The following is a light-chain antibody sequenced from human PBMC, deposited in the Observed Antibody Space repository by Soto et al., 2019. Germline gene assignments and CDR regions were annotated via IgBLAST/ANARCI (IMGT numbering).Light chain of an antibody. J-gene: IGKJ1*01. V-gene: IGKV3-15*01. CDR1: QSVSTS. Sequence: EIVMTQSPATLSVSPGETATLSCRASQSVSTSLAWYQQKPGQAPRLLIPGASTRATGVPARFSGSGSETEFTLTISSLQSEDFAVYYCQQYNNWWTFGQGTKVEIK. CDR2: GAS. CDR3: QQYNNWWT.